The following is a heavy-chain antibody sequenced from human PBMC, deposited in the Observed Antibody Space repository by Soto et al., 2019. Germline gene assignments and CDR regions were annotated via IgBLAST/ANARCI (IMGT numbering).Heavy chain of an antibody. CDR3: ARDKYYYGSGSYYLDY. V-gene: IGHV3-30-3*01. Sequence: QVQLVESGGGVVQPGRSLRLSCAASGFTFSSYAMHWVRQAPGKGLEWVAVISYDGSNKYYADSVKGRFTISRDNSENTLYLQMNSLRAEDTAVYYCARDKYYYGSGSYYLDYWGQGTLVTVSS. J-gene: IGHJ4*02. D-gene: IGHD3-10*01. CDR1: GFTFSSYA. CDR2: ISYDGSNK.